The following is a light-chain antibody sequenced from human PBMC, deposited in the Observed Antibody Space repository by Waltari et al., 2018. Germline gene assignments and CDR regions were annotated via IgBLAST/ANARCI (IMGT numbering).Light chain of an antibody. CDR2: QIS. V-gene: IGKV2-24*01. Sequence: DIVMTQTPLSSPVTVGQPASISCRSRQSLVHSNGNTYLSWLHQRPGQTPRLLIYQISNRFSGVPDRFSGSGAGTDFTLQISRVEAEDVGVYYCMQATQFPRTFGQGTKLEI. CDR3: MQATQFPRT. CDR1: QSLVHSNGNTY. J-gene: IGKJ2*01.